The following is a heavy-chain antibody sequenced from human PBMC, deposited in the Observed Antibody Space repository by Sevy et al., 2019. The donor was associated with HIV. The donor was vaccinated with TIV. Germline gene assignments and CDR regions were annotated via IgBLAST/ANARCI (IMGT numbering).Heavy chain of an antibody. CDR2: MYNSEKT. D-gene: IGHD3-9*01. CDR3: ARVIREDIYHYGMDV. CDR1: GGSVSGFR. Sequence: SETLSLTCTVSGGSVSGFRWSWIRQSAGKGLEWIGRMYNSEKTYKPSLKSRVTMSVDTSRDQFSLKLSSVTAADTAVYYCARVIREDIYHYGMDVWGQGTTVTVSS. V-gene: IGHV4-4*07. J-gene: IGHJ6*02.